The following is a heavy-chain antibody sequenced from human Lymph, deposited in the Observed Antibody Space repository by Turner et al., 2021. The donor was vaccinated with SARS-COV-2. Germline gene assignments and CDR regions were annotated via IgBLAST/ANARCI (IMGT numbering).Heavy chain of an antibody. CDR1: GFTVSTYA. CDR3: ARGSGSYLSAFDI. V-gene: IGHV3-30*04. CDR2: ISYDGFNK. Sequence: QVQLVESGGGVVQPGRSLSLSGAASGFTVSTYAIHWVRQAPGKGLEWVAVISYDGFNKYYSDSVKGQFTISRDNSKNTLYLQMSSLRAEDTAVYYCARGSGSYLSAFDIWGQGTMVTVSS. D-gene: IGHD1-26*01. J-gene: IGHJ3*02.